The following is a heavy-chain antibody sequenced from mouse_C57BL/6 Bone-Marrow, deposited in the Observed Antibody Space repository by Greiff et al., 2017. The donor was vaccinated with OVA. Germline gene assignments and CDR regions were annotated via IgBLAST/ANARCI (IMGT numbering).Heavy chain of an antibody. J-gene: IGHJ4*01. Sequence: EVQLQESGGGLVQPGGSMKLSCVASGFTFSNYWMNWVRQSPEKGLEWVAQIRLKSDNYATHYAESVKGRFTISRDDSKSSVYLQMNNLRAEDTGIYYCTGQWDVDAMDYWGQGTSVTVSS. D-gene: IGHD4-1*01. CDR1: GFTFSNYW. CDR2: IRLKSDNYAT. V-gene: IGHV6-3*01. CDR3: TGQWDVDAMDY.